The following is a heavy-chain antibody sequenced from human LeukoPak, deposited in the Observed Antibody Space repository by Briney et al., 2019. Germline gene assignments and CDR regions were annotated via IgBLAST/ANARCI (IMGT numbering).Heavy chain of an antibody. CDR2: ISSSGSTI. J-gene: IGHJ6*03. CDR1: GFTFSDYY. D-gene: IGHD5-12*01. Sequence: AGGSLRLSCAASGFTFSDYYMSWIRQAPGKGLEWVSYISSSGSTIYYADSVKGRFTISRDNAKNSLYLQMNSLRAEDTAVYYCARDKRRLRYHYYMDVWGKGTTVTTSS. CDR3: ARDKRRLRYHYYMDV. V-gene: IGHV3-11*01.